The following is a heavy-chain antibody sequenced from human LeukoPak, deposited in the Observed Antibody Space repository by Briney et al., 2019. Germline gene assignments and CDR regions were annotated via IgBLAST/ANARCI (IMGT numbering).Heavy chain of an antibody. CDR1: GFTFSSYA. D-gene: IGHD3-22*01. J-gene: IGHJ4*02. CDR2: ISGSGDNT. CDR3: AKGSYYDSSGSFYFDY. Sequence: EGSLRLSCAASGFTFSSYAMSWVRQAPGKGLEWVSGISGSGDNTYYADSVKGRFTISRDNSKNTLYVQVNSLGTEDTAAYYCAKGSYYDSSGSFYFDYWGQGTLVTVSS. V-gene: IGHV3-23*01.